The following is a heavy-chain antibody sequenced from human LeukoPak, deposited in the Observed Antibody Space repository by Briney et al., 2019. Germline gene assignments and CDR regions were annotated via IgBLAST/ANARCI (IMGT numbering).Heavy chain of an antibody. J-gene: IGHJ3*02. D-gene: IGHD2-15*01. CDR1: GGTFSSYA. V-gene: IGHV1-69*05. Sequence: SVKVSCKASGGTFSSYAISWVRQAPGQGLEWMGRIIPIFGTANYAQKFQGRVTITTDESTSTAYMELSSLRSEDTAVYYCARDGTAVVVVAATHRAFDIWGQGSMVTVSS. CDR3: ARDGTAVVVVAATHRAFDI. CDR2: IIPIFGTA.